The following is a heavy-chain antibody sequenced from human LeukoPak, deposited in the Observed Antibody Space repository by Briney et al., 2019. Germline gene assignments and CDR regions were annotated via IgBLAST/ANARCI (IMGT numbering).Heavy chain of an antibody. Sequence: GGSLRLSCAASGFTFSSYAMSWVRQAPGKGLEWVSVISGSGGSTYYADSVKGRFTISRDNSKNTLYLQMNSLRAEDTAVYYCAKDMIVGSYYDSSGFDYWGQGTLVTVSS. D-gene: IGHD3-22*01. CDR2: ISGSGGST. V-gene: IGHV3-23*01. J-gene: IGHJ4*02. CDR1: GFTFSSYA. CDR3: AKDMIVGSYYDSSGFDY.